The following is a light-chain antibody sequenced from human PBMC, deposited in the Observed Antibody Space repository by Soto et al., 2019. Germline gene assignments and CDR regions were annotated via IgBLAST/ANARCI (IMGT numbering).Light chain of an antibody. V-gene: IGKV2-28*01. Sequence: EIVMTQSPPSLTVTPGEPASISCRSSQRLLHSNGNIFLDWYLQRPGRSPQLLIYLGFNRASGVPDRVSGSVAGTDFTLKISRVEAGDVGVYYCMQALLTPYTFGQGTKLEIK. J-gene: IGKJ2*01. CDR1: QRLLHSNGNIF. CDR3: MQALLTPYT. CDR2: LGF.